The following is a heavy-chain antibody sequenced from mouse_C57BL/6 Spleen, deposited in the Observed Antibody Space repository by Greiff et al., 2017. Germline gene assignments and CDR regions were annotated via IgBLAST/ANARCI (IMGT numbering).Heavy chain of an antibody. CDR2: IYPGNSDT. CDR3: TRFEGSGYYFDY. J-gene: IGHJ2*01. V-gene: IGHV1-5*01. CDR1: GYTFTSYW. D-gene: IGHD3-1*01. Sequence: EVQLQESGTVLARPGASVKMSCKTSGYTFTSYWMHWVKQRPGQGLEWIGVIYPGNSDTSYNQKFKGKAKLTAVTSASTAYMELSSLTNEDSAVYYCTRFEGSGYYFDYWGQGTTLTVSS.